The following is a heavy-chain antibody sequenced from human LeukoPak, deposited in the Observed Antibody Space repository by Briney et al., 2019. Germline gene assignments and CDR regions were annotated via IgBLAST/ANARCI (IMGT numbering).Heavy chain of an antibody. V-gene: IGHV4-30-4*01. CDR1: GGSISSGDYY. J-gene: IGHJ5*02. D-gene: IGHD5-12*01. Sequence: PSETLSLTCTVSGGSISSGDYYWSWIRHPPGKGLEWIGYIYYSGSTYYNPSLKSRVTISVDTSKNQFSLKLSSVTAADTAVYYCARGGSGYDFGWFDPWGQGTLVTVSS. CDR3: ARGGSGYDFGWFDP. CDR2: IYYSGST.